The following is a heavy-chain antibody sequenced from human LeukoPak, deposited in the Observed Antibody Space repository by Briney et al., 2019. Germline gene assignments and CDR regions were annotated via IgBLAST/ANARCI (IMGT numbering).Heavy chain of an antibody. CDR1: VYTFTSYG. D-gene: IGHD3-16*02. CDR2: LSAYIGYT. V-gene: IGHV1-18*01. Sequence: ASVKVSCKASVYTFTSYGICCVPQAPRQGLEWMGWLSAYIGYTNYAQKLQGRVTMTTDTSMSTAYMELRSLRSDHTAVYYCARAIKNQGGVIVEFDYWGRGTLVTVSS. J-gene: IGHJ4*02. CDR3: ARAIKNQGGVIVEFDY.